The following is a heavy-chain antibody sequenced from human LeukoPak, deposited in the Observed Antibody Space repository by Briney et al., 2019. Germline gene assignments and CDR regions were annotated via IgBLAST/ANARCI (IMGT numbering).Heavy chain of an antibody. D-gene: IGHD4-17*01. V-gene: IGHV3-23*01. CDR3: ARGPTVTTIDY. J-gene: IGHJ4*02. Sequence: GVSLRLSCAASGFTSSSYAMSWVRQAPGKGLEWVSAISGSGGSTYYADSVKGRFTISRDNSKNTLYLQMNSLRAEDTAVYYCARGPTVTTIDYWGQGTLVTVSS. CDR2: ISGSGGST. CDR1: GFTSSSYA.